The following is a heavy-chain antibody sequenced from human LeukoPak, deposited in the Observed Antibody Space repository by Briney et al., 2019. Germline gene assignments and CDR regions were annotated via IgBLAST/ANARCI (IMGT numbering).Heavy chain of an antibody. CDR3: ARVPLVNQVDY. V-gene: IGHV4-39*07. Sequence: PSETLSLTCTVSGGSISSGTYYWGWIRQPPGKGLEWIGSINYSGSTYYNPSLKSRVTISVDTSKKQFSLKLSSVTAADTAVYYCARVPLVNQVDYWGQGTLVIVSS. CDR1: GGSISSGTYY. CDR2: INYSGST. D-gene: IGHD2-21*01. J-gene: IGHJ4*02.